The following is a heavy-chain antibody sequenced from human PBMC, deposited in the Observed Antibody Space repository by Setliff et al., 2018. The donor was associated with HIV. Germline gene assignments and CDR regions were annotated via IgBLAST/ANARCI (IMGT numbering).Heavy chain of an antibody. D-gene: IGHD3-3*01. Sequence: GESLKISCKSSGYVFTNYWIGWVRQMPGKGPEWMGIISPDDSGTRYSPSFQGQVTISVDKSTSTAYLQWSSLKASDSAIYYCARHFGISYRSPFDPWGQGTLVTVSS. J-gene: IGHJ5*02. V-gene: IGHV5-51*01. CDR1: GYVFTNYW. CDR2: ISPDDSGT. CDR3: ARHFGISYRSPFDP.